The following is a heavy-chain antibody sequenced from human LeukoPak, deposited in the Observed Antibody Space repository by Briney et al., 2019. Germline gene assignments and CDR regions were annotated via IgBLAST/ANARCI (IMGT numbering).Heavy chain of an antibody. Sequence: ASVKVSCKASGYTFTSYYMHWLRQAPGQGLEWMGVINPSGGSTSYAQKFQGRVTMTRDTSTSTVYMDLSSLRSEDTAVYYCASGDCSSTSCYDYWGQGTLVTVSS. CDR3: ASGDCSSTSCYDY. CDR2: INPSGGST. J-gene: IGHJ4*02. D-gene: IGHD2-2*03. CDR1: GYTFTSYY. V-gene: IGHV1-46*01.